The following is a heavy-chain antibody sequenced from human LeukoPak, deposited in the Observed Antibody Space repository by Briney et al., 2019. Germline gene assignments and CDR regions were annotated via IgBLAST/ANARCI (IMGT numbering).Heavy chain of an antibody. CDR3: ARDTAYSSGWNFDY. J-gene: IGHJ4*02. V-gene: IGHV3-53*01. CDR2: IYSGGRT. CDR1: GFIVSGNY. Sequence: GGSLRLSCAASGFIVSGNYMSWVRQVPGKGLEWVSFIYSGGRTYYADSVKGRFTISRDNSKNTLYLQMNSLRAEDTAVYYCARDTAYSSGWNFDYWGQGTLVTVSS. D-gene: IGHD6-25*01.